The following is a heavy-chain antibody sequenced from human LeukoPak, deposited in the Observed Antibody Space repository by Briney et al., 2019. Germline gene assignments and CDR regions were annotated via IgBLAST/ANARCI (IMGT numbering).Heavy chain of an antibody. CDR3: AKSPLGGYSSGRSS. V-gene: IGHV3-23*01. Sequence: GGSLRLSCAASGFIFSSYAMSWVRQAPGKGLEWVSSISGSGSSTYYADSVNGRFTISRDKSKNTLYLQMDSLRAEDTALYYCAKSPLGGYSSGRSSWGQGTLVTVSS. CDR1: GFIFSSYA. CDR2: ISGSGSST. D-gene: IGHD6-19*01. J-gene: IGHJ4*02.